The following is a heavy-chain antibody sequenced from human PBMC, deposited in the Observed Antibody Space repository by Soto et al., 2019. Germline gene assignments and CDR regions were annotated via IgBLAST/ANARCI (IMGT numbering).Heavy chain of an antibody. CDR3: ARRKYLDY. CDR2: IRSKTYGGTT. Sequence: GGSLRLSCTTFGFTFGDYAMSWFRQAPGKGLEWIGYIRSKTYGGTTEYAASVKGRFTISRDDSKRVAHLQMNSLESEDTAVYYCARRKYLDYWGQGTLVTVSS. CDR1: GFTFGDYA. J-gene: IGHJ4*02. V-gene: IGHV3-49*03.